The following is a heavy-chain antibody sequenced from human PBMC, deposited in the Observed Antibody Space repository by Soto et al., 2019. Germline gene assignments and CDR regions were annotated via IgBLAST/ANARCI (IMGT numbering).Heavy chain of an antibody. Sequence: SETLSLTCAVSSGSVTSGNWWSWVRQPPGKGLEWIGEIFHSGSTNYNPSLQSRVTISIDTSKNQFSLRLTSLTAADTAVYYCAREGFAHCSLDPWGQGTLVTVSS. CDR2: IFHSGST. CDR1: SGSVTSGNW. V-gene: IGHV4-4*02. CDR3: AREGFAHCSLDP. J-gene: IGHJ5*02. D-gene: IGHD2-15*01.